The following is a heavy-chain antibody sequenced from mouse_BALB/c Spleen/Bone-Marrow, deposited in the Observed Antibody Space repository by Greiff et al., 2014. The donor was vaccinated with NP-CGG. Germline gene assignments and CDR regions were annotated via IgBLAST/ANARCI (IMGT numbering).Heavy chain of an antibody. CDR3: ARENYRYFYAMDY. CDR2: IYSNGGST. J-gene: IGHJ4*01. CDR1: GFTFSNYG. D-gene: IGHD2-14*01. Sequence: EVQLVESGGGLVQPGGSLKLSCAASGFTFSNYGMSWVRQTPDKRLELVATIYSNGGSTYYPDSVKGRFTISRDNAKNTLYLQMSSLKSEHTAMYYCARENYRYFYAMDYWGQGTSVTVSS. V-gene: IGHV5-6-3*01.